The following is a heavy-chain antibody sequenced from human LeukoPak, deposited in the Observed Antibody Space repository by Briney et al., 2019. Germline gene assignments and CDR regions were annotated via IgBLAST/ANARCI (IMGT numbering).Heavy chain of an antibody. CDR1: GYTFSGYY. V-gene: IGHV1-2*02. Sequence: ASVKVSCKASGYTFSGYYMHWVRQAPGQGLEWMGWINPNSGGTNYAQKFQGRVTMTRDTSISTAYMELSRLRSDDTAVYYCARDQGRRCGGDCSTGGFQHWGQGTLVTVSS. D-gene: IGHD2-21*02. J-gene: IGHJ1*01. CDR3: ARDQGRRCGGDCSTGGFQH. CDR2: INPNSGGT.